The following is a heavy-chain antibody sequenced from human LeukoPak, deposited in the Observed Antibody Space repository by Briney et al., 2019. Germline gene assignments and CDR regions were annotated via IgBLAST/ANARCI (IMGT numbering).Heavy chain of an antibody. V-gene: IGHV1-8*01. CDR1: GYTFTSYD. Sequence: ASVKVSCKASGYTFTSYDINWVRQATGQGLEWMGWMNPNSGNTGYAQKFQGRVTMTRNTSISTAYMELSSLRSEDTAVYYCARVSPHRKMSYGNQNWFDTWGQGTLVTVSS. CDR3: ARVSPHRKMSYGNQNWFDT. D-gene: IGHD3-16*01. CDR2: MNPNSGNT. J-gene: IGHJ5*02.